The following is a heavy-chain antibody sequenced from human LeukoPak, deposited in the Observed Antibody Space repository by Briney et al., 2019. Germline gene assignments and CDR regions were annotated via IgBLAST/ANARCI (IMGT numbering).Heavy chain of an antibody. Sequence: PSETLSLTCTVSGGSVSSSSYYWGWLRQPPGKGLEWIGSMYYSGSTYYNPSLKSRVTISVDTSKNQSSLKLSSVTAADTAVSYCARRSIAAHTFDYWGQGTLVTVSS. CDR3: ARRSIAAHTFDY. CDR2: MYYSGST. J-gene: IGHJ4*02. D-gene: IGHD6-6*01. CDR1: GGSVSSSSYY. V-gene: IGHV4-39*01.